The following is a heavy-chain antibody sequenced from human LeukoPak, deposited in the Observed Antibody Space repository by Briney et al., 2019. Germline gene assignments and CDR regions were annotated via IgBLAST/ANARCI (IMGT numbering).Heavy chain of an antibody. J-gene: IGHJ4*02. Sequence: GGSLRLSCAASGFTFSSYWMHWVRQAPGKGLVWVPRINSDGTSTSYADSVKGRFTISRDNAKNTLHLQMNSLRAEDTAVYYCARRSGSSSGFDSWGQGTLVTVSS. CDR3: ARRSGSSSGFDS. CDR1: GFTFSSYW. V-gene: IGHV3-74*01. D-gene: IGHD6-6*01. CDR2: INSDGTST.